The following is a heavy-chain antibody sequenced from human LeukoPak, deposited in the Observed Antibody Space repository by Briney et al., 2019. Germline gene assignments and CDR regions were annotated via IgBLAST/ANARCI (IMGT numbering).Heavy chain of an antibody. V-gene: IGHV5-51*01. J-gene: IGHJ4*02. CDR2: IYPGDSVT. D-gene: IGHD5-24*01. CDR3: SRRGDGYNLNFDY. CDR1: GYTFTSYW. Sequence: GESLKIFCKGTGYTFTSYWIGWVRQMPGKGLEWMGIIYPGDSVTRYSPSFQGQVTISADKSISTAYLQWSSLKASDTAMYYCSRRGDGYNLNFDYWGQGTLVTVSS.